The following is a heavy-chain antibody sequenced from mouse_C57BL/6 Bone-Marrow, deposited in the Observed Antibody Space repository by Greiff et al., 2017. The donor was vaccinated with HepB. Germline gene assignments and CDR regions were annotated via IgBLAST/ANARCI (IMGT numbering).Heavy chain of an antibody. D-gene: IGHD4-1*01. CDR1: GYSITSGYY. Sequence: EVQRVESGPGLVKPSQSLSLTCSVTGYSITSGYYWNWIRQFPGNKLEWMGYISYDGSNNYNPSLKNRISITRDTSKNQFFLKLNSVTTEDTATYYCAREETVYYFDYWGQGTTLTVSS. CDR3: AREETVYYFDY. V-gene: IGHV3-6*01. CDR2: ISYDGSN. J-gene: IGHJ2*01.